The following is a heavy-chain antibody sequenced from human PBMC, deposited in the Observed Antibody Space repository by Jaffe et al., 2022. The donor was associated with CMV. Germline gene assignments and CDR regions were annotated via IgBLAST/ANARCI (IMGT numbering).Heavy chain of an antibody. J-gene: IGHJ6*02. CDR3: ARIVSRQQLGHLYYYGMDV. V-gene: IGHV2-70*01. D-gene: IGHD6-13*01. CDR1: GFSLSTSGMC. Sequence: QVTLRESGPALVKPTQTLTLTCTFSGFSLSTSGMCVSWIRQPPGKALEWLALIDWDDDKYYSTSLKTRLTISKDTSKNQVVLTMTNMDPVDTATYYCARIVSRQQLGHLYYYGMDVWGQGTTVTVSS. CDR2: IDWDDDK.